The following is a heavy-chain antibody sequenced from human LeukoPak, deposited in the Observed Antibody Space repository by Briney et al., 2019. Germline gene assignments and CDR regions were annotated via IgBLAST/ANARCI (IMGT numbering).Heavy chain of an antibody. Sequence: SETLSLTCTVSGGSTSSYYWSWIRQSPGKGLEWIGYIYYSGSTNYNPSLKSRVTISIDTSKNQFSLGLSSVTAADTAVYYCARAVRDYFYYYMDVWGKGTTVTVSS. CDR1: GGSTSSYY. V-gene: IGHV4-59*01. CDR2: IYYSGST. J-gene: IGHJ6*03. CDR3: ARAVRDYFYYYMDV.